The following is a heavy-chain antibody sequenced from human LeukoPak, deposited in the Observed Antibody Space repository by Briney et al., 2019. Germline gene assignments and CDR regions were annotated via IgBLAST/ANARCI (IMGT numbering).Heavy chain of an antibody. CDR2: IYYTGST. V-gene: IGHV4-59*01. Sequence: SETLSLTCTDSGGSISSYYWSWIRQPPGKGLEWIGYIYYTGSTNHNPSLKSRVTISVDTSNNQFSLKLTSVTAADTAVYYCARGRGYFDYWGQGTLVTVSS. J-gene: IGHJ4*02. CDR1: GGSISSYY. D-gene: IGHD3-16*01. CDR3: ARGRGYFDY.